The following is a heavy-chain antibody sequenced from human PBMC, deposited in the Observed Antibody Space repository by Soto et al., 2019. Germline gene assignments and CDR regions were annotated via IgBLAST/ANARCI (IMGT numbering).Heavy chain of an antibody. D-gene: IGHD1-20*01. J-gene: IGHJ4*02. V-gene: IGHV1-69*01. CDR1: GVTFSSET. CDR3: ATEFSDNPASPFAS. CDR2: IIPIFGTP. Sequence: QVQLVQSGAEVKKPGSSVNVSCKASGVTFSSETVSWVRQAPGQGLDWMGGIIPIFGTPDYAQRFQGRVTITADESTATVYMQLSSLRSDDTAVYYCATEFSDNPASPFASWGQGTLVTVSS.